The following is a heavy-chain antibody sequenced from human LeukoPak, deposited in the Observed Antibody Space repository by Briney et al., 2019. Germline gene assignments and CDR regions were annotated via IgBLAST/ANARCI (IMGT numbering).Heavy chain of an antibody. Sequence: GGSLRLSCAASGFTFSSYGMHWVRQAPGKGLEWVAFVRYDGSNKYYADSVKGRFTISRDNSKNTLYPQMNSLRAEDTAVYYCARGDDTAMPQAYYYMDVWGKGTTVTVSS. CDR3: ARGDDTAMPQAYYYMDV. CDR2: VRYDGSNK. D-gene: IGHD5-18*01. V-gene: IGHV3-30*02. J-gene: IGHJ6*03. CDR1: GFTFSSYG.